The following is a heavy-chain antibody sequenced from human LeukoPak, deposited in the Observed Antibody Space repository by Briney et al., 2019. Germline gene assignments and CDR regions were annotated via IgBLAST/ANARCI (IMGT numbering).Heavy chain of an antibody. CDR1: GFTFSNYP. V-gene: IGHV3-30-3*01. Sequence: PGGSLRLSCAASGFTFSNYPMHWVRQAPGKGLEWVAVISYDGSNEYYADFVKGRFTISRDNSKNTLYMQMNGLGGEDTAVYYCARDRVEIVVAGTVDCWGQGTLVTVSS. J-gene: IGHJ4*02. CDR3: ARDRVEIVVAGTVDC. D-gene: IGHD6-19*01. CDR2: ISYDGSNE.